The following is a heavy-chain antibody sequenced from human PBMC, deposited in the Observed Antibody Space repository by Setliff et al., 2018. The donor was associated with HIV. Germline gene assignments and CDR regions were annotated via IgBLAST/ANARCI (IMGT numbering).Heavy chain of an antibody. V-gene: IGHV3-9*01. J-gene: IGHJ6*02. CDR1: GFTFDDYA. CDR2: ISWNSGSI. D-gene: IGHD6-13*01. Sequence: PGGSLRLSCAASGFTFDDYAMHWVRQAPGKGLEWVSGISWNSGSIYYADSVKGRFTISRDNAKNSLYLQMNSLRAEDTAVYYCAKVLSGSSWLEYYYYYGMDVWGQGTTVTVSS. CDR3: AKVLSGSSWLEYYYYYGMDV.